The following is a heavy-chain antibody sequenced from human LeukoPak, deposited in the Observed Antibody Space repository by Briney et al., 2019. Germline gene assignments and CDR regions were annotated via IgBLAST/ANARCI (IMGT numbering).Heavy chain of an antibody. J-gene: IGHJ6*02. CDR3: ARGVGGYNGYDYGDYYYYGMDV. CDR2: MNPNSGNT. D-gene: IGHD5-12*01. V-gene: IGHV1-8*01. Sequence: ASVKVSCKASGYTFTSYDINWVRQATGQGLEWMGWMNPNSGNTGYAQKFQGRVTMTRNTSISTAYMELSSLRSEDTAVYYCARGVGGYNGYDYGDYYYYGMDVWGQGTTVTVSS. CDR1: GYTFTSYD.